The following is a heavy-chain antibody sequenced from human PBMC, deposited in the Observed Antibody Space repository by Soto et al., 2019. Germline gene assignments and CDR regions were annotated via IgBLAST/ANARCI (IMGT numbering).Heavy chain of an antibody. CDR1: GGSFSGYY. J-gene: IGHJ4*02. CDR2: INHSGRT. Sequence: QVQLQQWGAGLLKPSETLSLTCAVYGGSFSGYYWSWIRQPPGKGLEWIGEINHSGRTNYNPALKRRVTISVDTSKNQFSQKLSSVAAADTAVYYCARGIRRGSATDYWGQGTLVTVSS. D-gene: IGHD2-2*01. CDR3: ARGIRRGSATDY. V-gene: IGHV4-34*01.